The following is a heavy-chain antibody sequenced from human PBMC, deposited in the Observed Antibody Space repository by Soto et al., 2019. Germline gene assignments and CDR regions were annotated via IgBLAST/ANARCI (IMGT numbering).Heavy chain of an antibody. CDR3: ARDPAPIGWYDY. Sequence: PGGSLRLSCAASGFTFSDYYMSWIRQAPGKGLEWVSYISSSSSYTNYADSVKGRFTISRDNAKNTLYLQMNSLRAEDTAVYYCARDPAPIGWYDYWGQGTLVTVSS. CDR1: GFTFSDYY. J-gene: IGHJ4*02. D-gene: IGHD6-19*01. CDR2: ISSSSSYT. V-gene: IGHV3-11*06.